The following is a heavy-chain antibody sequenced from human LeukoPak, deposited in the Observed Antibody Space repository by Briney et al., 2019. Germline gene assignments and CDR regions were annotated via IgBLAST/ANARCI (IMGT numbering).Heavy chain of an antibody. CDR1: GFTFSSYG. D-gene: IGHD6-19*01. V-gene: IGHV3-30*03. CDR2: ISYDGSNK. CDR3: AALPTGEQWLPVGDY. Sequence: PGRSLRLSCAASGFTFSSYGMHWVRQAPGKGLEWVAVISYDGSNKYYADSVKGRFTISRDNSKNTLYLQMNSLRAEDTAVYYCAALPTGEQWLPVGDYWGQGTLVTVSS. J-gene: IGHJ4*02.